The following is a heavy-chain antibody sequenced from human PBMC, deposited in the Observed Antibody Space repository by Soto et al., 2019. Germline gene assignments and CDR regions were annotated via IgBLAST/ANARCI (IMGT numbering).Heavy chain of an antibody. CDR3: ARRRYCSSTSCPLDV. Sequence: GESLKISCKGSGYSFTSYWIGWVRQMPGKGLEWMGIIYPGDSDTRYSPSFQGQVTISADESISTAYLQWSSLKASDTAMYYCARRRYCSSTSCPLDVWGQGTTVTVSS. CDR1: GYSFTSYW. D-gene: IGHD2-2*01. CDR2: IYPGDSDT. V-gene: IGHV5-51*01. J-gene: IGHJ6*02.